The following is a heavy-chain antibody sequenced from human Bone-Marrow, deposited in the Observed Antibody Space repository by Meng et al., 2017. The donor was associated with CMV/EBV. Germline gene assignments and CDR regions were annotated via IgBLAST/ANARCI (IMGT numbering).Heavy chain of an antibody. D-gene: IGHD3-3*01. CDR3: ARDSIFGVVMDAFDI. V-gene: IGHV3-74*01. Sequence: SCKASGYTFSSYWMHWVRQAPGKGLVWVSRINSDGSSTSYADSVKGRFTISRDNAKNTLYLQMKSLRAYDTAVYYCARDSIFGVVMDAFDIWGQGTMVTVSS. J-gene: IGHJ3*02. CDR1: GYTFSSYW. CDR2: INSDGSST.